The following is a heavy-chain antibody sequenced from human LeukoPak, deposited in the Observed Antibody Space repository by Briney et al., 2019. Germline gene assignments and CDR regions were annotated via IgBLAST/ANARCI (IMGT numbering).Heavy chain of an antibody. CDR2: IRYDGSNK. V-gene: IGHV3-30*02. D-gene: IGHD6-19*01. Sequence: GGSLRLSCAASGFTFSRYDIHWVRQAPGKGLEWVAFIRYDGSNKYYADSVKGRFTISRDNSKNTLNLQMNSLRAEDTAVYYCAKYRGWYVEDWFDPWGQGTLVTVSS. CDR3: AKYRGWYVEDWFDP. J-gene: IGHJ5*02. CDR1: GFTFSRYD.